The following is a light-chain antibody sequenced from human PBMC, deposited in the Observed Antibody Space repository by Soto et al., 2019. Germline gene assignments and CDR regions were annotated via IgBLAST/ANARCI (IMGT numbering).Light chain of an antibody. V-gene: IGKV1-39*01. CDR3: QQTFITPPLT. CDR1: QSISTY. J-gene: IGKJ4*01. CDR2: GAS. Sequence: DIQMTQSPSSLSASIGDRITITCRASQSISTYLNWYQQKPGKAPSLLIYGASTLQSGVPSRFSGSGSATDFTLTISSLQPEEFATYYCQQTFITPPLTFGGGTKVEIK.